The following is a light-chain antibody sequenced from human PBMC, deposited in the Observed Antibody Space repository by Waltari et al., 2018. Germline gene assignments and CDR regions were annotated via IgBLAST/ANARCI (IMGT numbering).Light chain of an antibody. V-gene: IGLV2-14*03. J-gene: IGLJ2*01. Sequence: QSALTQPTSVSGSPGQSLPISGPGPSRDIGSFTYVSWYQQHPGKAPKLIIYDVTSRPSGVSDRFSGSKSGVTASLTISGLQTDDEADYYCSSYRSSNKVVFGGGTKVTVL. CDR2: DVT. CDR3: SSYRSSNKVV. CDR1: SRDIGSFTY.